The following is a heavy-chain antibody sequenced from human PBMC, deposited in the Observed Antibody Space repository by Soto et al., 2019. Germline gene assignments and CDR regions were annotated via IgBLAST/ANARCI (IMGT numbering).Heavy chain of an antibody. J-gene: IGHJ4*02. V-gene: IGHV3-7*01. Sequence: PGGSLRLSCAASGVTFNTYCMSWVRQAPGKGLEWVANITQDGSEKYYVDSVKGRFTIPRDNAENSVYLEMNSLRAEDTAVYYCASESEDLTSNFDYWGQGTLVTVSS. CDR1: GVTFNTYC. CDR2: ITQDGSEK. CDR3: ASESEDLTSNFDY.